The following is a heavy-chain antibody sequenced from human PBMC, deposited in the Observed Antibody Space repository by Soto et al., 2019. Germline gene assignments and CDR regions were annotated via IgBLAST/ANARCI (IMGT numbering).Heavy chain of an antibody. CDR1: GFTFSSYW. D-gene: IGHD3-9*01. CDR2: IKQDGSEK. Sequence: GGSLRLSCAASGFTFSSYWMSWVRQAPGKGLEWVANIKQDGSEKYYVDSVKGRFTISRDNAKNSLYLQMNSLRAEDTAVYYLAREVWVKGGPYDILTGYPLAWDYWGQGTLVTVSS. J-gene: IGHJ4*02. V-gene: IGHV3-7*01. CDR3: AREVWVKGGPYDILTGYPLAWDY.